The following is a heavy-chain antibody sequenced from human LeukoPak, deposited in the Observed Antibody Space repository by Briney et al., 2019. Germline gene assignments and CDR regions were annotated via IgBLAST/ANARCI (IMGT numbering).Heavy chain of an antibody. CDR1: GYTFTSYG. Sequence: GASVKVSCKASGYTFTSYGISWVRQAPGQGLEWMGWISAYNGNTNYAQKLQGRVTMTTDTSTSIAYMELRSLRSDDTAVYYCARETTVVTLSGPGYWGQGTLVTVSS. D-gene: IGHD4-23*01. V-gene: IGHV1-18*01. CDR3: ARETTVVTLSGPGY. J-gene: IGHJ4*02. CDR2: ISAYNGNT.